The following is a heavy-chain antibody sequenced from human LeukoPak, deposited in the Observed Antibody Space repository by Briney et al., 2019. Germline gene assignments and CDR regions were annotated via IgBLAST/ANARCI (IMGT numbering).Heavy chain of an antibody. V-gene: IGHV4-34*01. Sequence: SETLSLTCAVYGGSFSGYYWSWIRQPPGKGLEWIGEINHSGSTNYNPSLKSRVTISVDTSKNQFSLKLSSVTAADTAVYYCARVPSGYGIYYYYGMDVWGQGTTVTVSS. CDR2: INHSGST. J-gene: IGHJ6*02. CDR1: GGSFSGYY. CDR3: ARVPSGYGIYYYYGMDV. D-gene: IGHD5-12*01.